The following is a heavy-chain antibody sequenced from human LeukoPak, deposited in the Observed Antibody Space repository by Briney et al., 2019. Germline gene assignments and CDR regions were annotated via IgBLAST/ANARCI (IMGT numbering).Heavy chain of an antibody. V-gene: IGHV3-7*01. J-gene: IGHJ4*02. D-gene: IGHD3-16*01. CDR3: TRRLDD. CDR1: GFSFNSDW. CDR2: IKHDESEK. Sequence: GGSLRLSCAASGFSFNSDWMDWVRQAPGKGLEWVANIKHDESEKNYLDSVKGRFTISRDNAQNSLYLRMNGLRVEDTAVYYCTRRLDDWGQGTLVTVSS.